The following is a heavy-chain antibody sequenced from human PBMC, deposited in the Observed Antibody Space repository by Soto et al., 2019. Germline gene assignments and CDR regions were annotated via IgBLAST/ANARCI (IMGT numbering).Heavy chain of an antibody. D-gene: IGHD4-17*01. CDR3: ARRYGDYFDY. CDR2: IYHSGST. CDR1: GGSISSYY. Sequence: SETLSLTCTVSGGSISSYYWSWIRQPPGKGLEWIGYIYHSGSTYYNPSLKSRVTISVDTSKNQFSLKLSSVTAADTAVYYCARRYGDYFDYWGQGTLVTVSS. V-gene: IGHV4-59*08. J-gene: IGHJ4*02.